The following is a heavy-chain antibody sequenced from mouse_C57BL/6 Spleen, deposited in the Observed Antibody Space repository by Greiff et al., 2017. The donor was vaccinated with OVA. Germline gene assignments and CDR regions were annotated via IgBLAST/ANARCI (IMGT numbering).Heavy chain of an antibody. J-gene: IGHJ2*01. V-gene: IGHV5-17*01. Sequence: DVQLVESGGGLVKPGGSLKLSCAASGFTFSDYGMHWVRQAPEKGLEWVAYISSGSSTIYYADTVKGRFTISRDNAKNTLFLQMTSLRSEDTAMYYCARELRDFSNYGFDYWGQGTTLTVSS. CDR2: ISSGSSTI. CDR3: ARELRDFSNYGFDY. CDR1: GFTFSDYG. D-gene: IGHD2-5*01.